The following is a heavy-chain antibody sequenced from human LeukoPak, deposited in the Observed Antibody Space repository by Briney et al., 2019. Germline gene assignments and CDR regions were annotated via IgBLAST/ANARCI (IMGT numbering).Heavy chain of an antibody. V-gene: IGHV4-39*01. Sequence: SETLSLTCTVSGGSISSSSYFWGWIRQPPGKGLEWIGTIYYSGTTYYNPSLKSRVTISVDTSKNQFSLKLSSVTAADTAVYFCASYYGSGSRFFDYWGQGTLVTVSS. CDR1: GGSISSSSYF. CDR2: IYYSGTT. D-gene: IGHD3-10*01. CDR3: ASYYGSGSRFFDY. J-gene: IGHJ4*02.